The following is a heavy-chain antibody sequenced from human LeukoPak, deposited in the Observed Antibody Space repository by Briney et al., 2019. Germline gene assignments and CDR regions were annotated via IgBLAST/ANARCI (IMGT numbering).Heavy chain of an antibody. CDR2: IYYSGST. CDR3: ARGYDSSVYTDWFDP. V-gene: IGHV4-39*07. CDR1: GGSISSSSYC. D-gene: IGHD3-22*01. J-gene: IGHJ5*02. Sequence: SETLSLTCTVSGGSISSSSYCWGWIRQPPGKGLEWIGSIYYSGSTYYNPSLKSRVTISVDTSKNQFSLKLTSVTAADTAVYYCARGYDSSVYTDWFDPWGQGTLVTVSS.